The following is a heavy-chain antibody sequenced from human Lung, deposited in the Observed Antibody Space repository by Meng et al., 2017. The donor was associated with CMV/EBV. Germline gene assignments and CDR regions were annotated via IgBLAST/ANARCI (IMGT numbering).Heavy chain of an antibody. CDR3: ARAFIVVVPAAIGSPYGMDV. D-gene: IGHD2-2*01. J-gene: IGHJ6*02. CDR2: IIPILGIA. Sequence: SSVNVSRKASGGTLRRYTISRVRQAPGQGLEGTGRIIPILGIANYAQKFQGRVTITADKSTSTAYMELSSLRSEDTAVYYCARAFIVVVPAAIGSPYGMDVWGQGTXVTVSS. V-gene: IGHV1-69*02. CDR1: GGTLRRYT.